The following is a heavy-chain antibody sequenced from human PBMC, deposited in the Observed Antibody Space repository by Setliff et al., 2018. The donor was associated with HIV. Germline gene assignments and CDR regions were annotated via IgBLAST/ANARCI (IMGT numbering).Heavy chain of an antibody. V-gene: IGHV4-31*03. Sequence: SETLSLTCTVSGGSISSGGYYWSWIRQHPGKGLEWIGCIYYSGSTYYNPSLESRVTISVDTSKNHFSLKLSSVTAADTAVYYCASGFVLRPFFRGGMDVWGQGTTVTVSS. CDR1: GGSISSGGYY. J-gene: IGHJ6*02. D-gene: IGHD2-8*01. CDR3: ASGFVLRPFFRGGMDV. CDR2: IYYSGST.